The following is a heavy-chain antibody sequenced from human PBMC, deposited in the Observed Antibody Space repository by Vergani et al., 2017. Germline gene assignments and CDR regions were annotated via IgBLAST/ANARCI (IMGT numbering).Heavy chain of an antibody. Sequence: EVQLVESGGGLVKPGGSLRLSCAASGFTFSNAWMSWVRQAPGKGLEWVSSISSSSSYIYYADSVKGRFTISRDNAKNSLYLQMNSLRAEDTAVYYCARDPESTVTTFDYWGQGTLVTVSS. D-gene: IGHD4-17*01. CDR2: ISSSSSYI. J-gene: IGHJ4*02. V-gene: IGHV3-21*01. CDR3: ARDPESTVTTFDY. CDR1: GFTFSNAW.